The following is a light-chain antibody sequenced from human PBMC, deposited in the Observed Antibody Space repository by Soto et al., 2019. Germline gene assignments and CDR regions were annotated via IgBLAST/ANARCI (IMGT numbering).Light chain of an antibody. CDR1: SSDVGGYNY. V-gene: IGLV2-14*01. CDR2: EVS. CDR3: SSYTRTTLVV. J-gene: IGLJ2*01. Sequence: ALTQPASVSGSPGQSITISCTGSSSDVGGYNYVSWYQQHPGKAPKLMIYEVSNRPSGVSNRFSGSKSGNTASLTISGLQAEDEADYYCSSYTRTTLVVFGGGTKLTVL.